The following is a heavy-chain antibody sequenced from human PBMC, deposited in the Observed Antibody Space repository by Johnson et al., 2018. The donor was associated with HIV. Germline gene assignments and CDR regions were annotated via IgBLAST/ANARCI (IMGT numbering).Heavy chain of an antibody. V-gene: IGHV3-30*03. J-gene: IGHJ3*02. D-gene: IGHD2-2*01. CDR3: ARLYCSSTSCYEGGGDAFDI. CDR1: GLSFSNFG. CDR2: ISFDGNLK. Sequence: QVQLVESGGGVVQPGKSLTLSCVGSGLSFSNFGIHWVRQAPGKGPEWVAVISFDGNLKKYADSVKGRFTISRDNSKNTLYLQMGSLRAEDMAVYYCARLYCSSTSCYEGGGDAFDIWGQGTMVTVSS.